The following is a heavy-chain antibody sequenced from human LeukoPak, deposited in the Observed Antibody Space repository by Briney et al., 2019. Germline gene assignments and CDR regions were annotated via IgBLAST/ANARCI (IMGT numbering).Heavy chain of an antibody. Sequence: GGSLRLSCAASGFTFSSYAMSWVRQAPGKGLEWVSAISGSGGSTYYADSVKGRFTISRDNSKNTVYLQMNSLRAEDTAVYYCAKTAIGYSSGRYPGWPVDYWGQGTLVTVSS. CDR1: GFTFSSYA. CDR2: ISGSGGST. V-gene: IGHV3-23*01. D-gene: IGHD6-19*01. J-gene: IGHJ4*02. CDR3: AKTAIGYSSGRYPGWPVDY.